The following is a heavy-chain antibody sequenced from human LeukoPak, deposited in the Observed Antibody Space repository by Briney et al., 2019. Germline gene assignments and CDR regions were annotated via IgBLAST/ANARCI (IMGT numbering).Heavy chain of an antibody. J-gene: IGHJ4*02. Sequence: GGSLRLSCAASGSTFSNYGMHWVRQAPGKGLEWVSVIYSGGSTYYADSVKGRFTISRDNSKNTLYLQMNSLRAEDTAVYYCARAYDSSGYFYWGQGTLVTVSS. D-gene: IGHD3-22*01. CDR3: ARAYDSSGYFY. CDR2: IYSGGST. CDR1: GSTFSNYG. V-gene: IGHV3-53*01.